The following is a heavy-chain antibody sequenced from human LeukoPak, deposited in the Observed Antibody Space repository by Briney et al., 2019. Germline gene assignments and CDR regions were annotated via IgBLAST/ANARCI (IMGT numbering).Heavy chain of an antibody. V-gene: IGHV1-2*02. CDR1: GYTFTSYY. Sequence: ASVKVSCKASGYTFTSYYMYWVRQAPGQGLEWMGFLNPNAGGTSYAQRFQARVTMTRDTSISTAYMELSGLRSDDTAVYYCARRYDFWSGYPTAFDYWGQGTLVTVSS. D-gene: IGHD3-3*01. CDR3: ARRYDFWSGYPTAFDY. J-gene: IGHJ4*02. CDR2: LNPNAGGT.